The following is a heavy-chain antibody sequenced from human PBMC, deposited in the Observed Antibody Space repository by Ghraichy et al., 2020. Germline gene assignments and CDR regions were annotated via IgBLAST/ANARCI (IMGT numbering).Heavy chain of an antibody. CDR3: AHGSGRYDYVWGSYRQGPMAFDI. J-gene: IGHJ3*02. CDR2: IYWNDDK. V-gene: IGHV2-5*01. CDR1: GFSLSTSGVG. D-gene: IGHD3-16*02. Sequence: SGPTLVKPTQTLTLTCTFSGFSLSTSGVGVGWIRQPPGKALEWLALIYWNDDKRYSPSLKSRLTITKDTSKNQVVLTMTNMDPVDTATYYCAHGSGRYDYVWGSYRQGPMAFDIWGQGTMVTVSS.